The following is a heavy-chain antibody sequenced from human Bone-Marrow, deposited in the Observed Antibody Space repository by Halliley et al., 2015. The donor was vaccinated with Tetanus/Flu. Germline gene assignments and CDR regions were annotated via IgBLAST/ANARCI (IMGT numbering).Heavy chain of an antibody. CDR1: GSTVSSYA. D-gene: IGHD4-17*01. Sequence: SLRLSCEAAGSTVSSYAMSWVRQAPGEGLEWLSVISATDGTSYYADSVKGRFTISRDNSKNTLYLQMNALRADDTAVYYCAKLKYGGLEYDAFDIWGQGTMVTVSS. CDR3: AKLKYGGLEYDAFDI. CDR2: ISATDGTS. J-gene: IGHJ3*02. V-gene: IGHV3-23*01.